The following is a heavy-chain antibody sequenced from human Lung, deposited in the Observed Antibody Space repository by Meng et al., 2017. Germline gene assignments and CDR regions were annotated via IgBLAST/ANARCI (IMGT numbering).Heavy chain of an antibody. CDR3: ARGPTTMAHDFDY. D-gene: IGHD4-11*01. J-gene: IGHJ4*02. CDR1: GGSSSDYY. V-gene: IGHV4-34*01. CDR2: INHSGST. Sequence: QVQLQQWGAGLLKPSETLSLTCGVSGGSSSDYYWSWIRQPPGKGLEWIGEINHSGSTNYNPSLESRATISVDTSQNNLSLKLSSVTAADSAVYYCARGPTTMAHDFDYWGQGTLVTVSS.